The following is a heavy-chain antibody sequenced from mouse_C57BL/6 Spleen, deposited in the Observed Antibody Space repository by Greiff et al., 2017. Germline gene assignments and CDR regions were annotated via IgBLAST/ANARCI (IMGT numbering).Heavy chain of an antibody. D-gene: IGHD1-1*01. V-gene: IGHV1-15*01. CDR2: IDPETGGT. CDR1: GYTFTDYE. CDR3: TRRDYYGNFDY. Sequence: QVQLQQSGAELVRPGASVTLSCKASGYTFTDYEMHWVKQTPVHGLEWIGAIDPETGGTAYNQKFKGKAILTADKSSSTAYMELRSLTSEDSAVYYCTRRDYYGNFDYWGQGTTLTVSS. J-gene: IGHJ2*01.